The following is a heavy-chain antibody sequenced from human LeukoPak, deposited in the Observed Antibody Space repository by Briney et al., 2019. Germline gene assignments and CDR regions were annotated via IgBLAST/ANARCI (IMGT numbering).Heavy chain of an antibody. CDR1: GFTFSSYG. V-gene: IGHV3-23*01. CDR2: ISGSGGST. Sequence: QPGGSLRLSCAASGFTFSSYGLSWVRQAPGKGLEWLSSISGSGGSTYYADSVKGRFTISRDNSMNTLYLQMHSLRAEDMAVYYCAKGLNRGVVIMPGGQMDVWGKGTTVTISS. CDR3: AKGLNRGVVIMPGGQMDV. D-gene: IGHD3-10*01. J-gene: IGHJ6*04.